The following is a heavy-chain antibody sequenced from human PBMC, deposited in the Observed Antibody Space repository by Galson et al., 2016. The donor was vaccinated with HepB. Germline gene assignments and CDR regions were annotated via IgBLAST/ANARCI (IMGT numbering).Heavy chain of an antibody. CDR2: IIPVFEKA. V-gene: IGHV1-69*13. J-gene: IGHJ6*02. CDR3: ARGGEVEPGFMPHHYKAMDV. Sequence: SVKVSCKASGGTFSSYAFSWVRQTPGQGLEWMGGIIPVFEKATYAQKSQGRVTITADASTSTAYMELSSLTSDDTAVYYCARGGEVEPGFMPHHYKAMDVWGQGTMVIVSS. CDR1: GGTFSSYA. D-gene: IGHD3-10*01.